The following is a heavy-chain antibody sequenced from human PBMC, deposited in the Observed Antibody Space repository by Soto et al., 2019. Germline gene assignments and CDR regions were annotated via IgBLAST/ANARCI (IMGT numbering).Heavy chain of an antibody. CDR1: GGSISSGGYY. CDR2: IYYSGNT. V-gene: IGHV4-31*11. D-gene: IGHD2-2*01. CDR3: ARDVCGTTNCTTFDF. J-gene: IGHJ4*02. Sequence: QVQLQESGPGLVKPSQTLSLTCAVSGGSISSGGYYWSWIRQHPGKGLEWIGYIYYSGNTHYNASLKSRVTISMDTSKNQFSLNLSSVTAADSAVYYCARDVCGTTNCTTFDFWGQGTLVTVSS.